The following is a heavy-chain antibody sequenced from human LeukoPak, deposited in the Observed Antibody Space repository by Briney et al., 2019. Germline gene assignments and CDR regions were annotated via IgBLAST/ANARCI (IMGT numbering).Heavy chain of an antibody. CDR3: ARHTVTTWSIDY. D-gene: IGHD4-17*01. V-gene: IGHV4-31*03. CDR2: IYYSGST. CDR1: GGSIRSSYYY. J-gene: IGHJ4*02. Sequence: SETLSLTCTVSGGSIRSSYYYWSWIRQHPGKGLEWIGYIYYSGSTYYNPSLKSRVTISVDTSKNQFSLKLSSVTAADTAVYYCARHTVTTWSIDYWGQGTLVTVSS.